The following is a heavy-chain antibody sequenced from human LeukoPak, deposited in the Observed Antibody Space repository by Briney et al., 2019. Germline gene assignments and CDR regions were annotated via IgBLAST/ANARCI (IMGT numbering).Heavy chain of an antibody. V-gene: IGHV4-4*07. CDR2: IYTSGST. CDR1: GGSISSYY. CDR3: ARVSDSEWLVVGANDAFDI. D-gene: IGHD6-19*01. J-gene: IGHJ3*02. Sequence: SETLSLTCIVSGGSISSYYWSWIRQPAGKGLEWIGRIYTSGSTNYNPSLKSRVTMSVDTSKNQFSLKLSSVTAADTAVYYCARVSDSEWLVVGANDAFDIWGQGTMVTVSS.